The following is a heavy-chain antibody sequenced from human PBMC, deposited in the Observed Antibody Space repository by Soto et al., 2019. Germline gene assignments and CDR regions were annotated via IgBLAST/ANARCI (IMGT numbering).Heavy chain of an antibody. V-gene: IGHV3-23*01. J-gene: IGHJ6*02. CDR2: ISGSGGST. Sequence: PWGSLRLSCAASGFTFSSYAMSWVRQAPGKGLEWVSAISGSGGSTYYADSVKGRFTISRDNSKNTLYLQMNSLRAEDTAVYYCAKDGTLSSSYYYYGMDVWGQGTTVTVSS. CDR3: AKDGTLSSSYYYYGMDV. D-gene: IGHD6-6*01. CDR1: GFTFSSYA.